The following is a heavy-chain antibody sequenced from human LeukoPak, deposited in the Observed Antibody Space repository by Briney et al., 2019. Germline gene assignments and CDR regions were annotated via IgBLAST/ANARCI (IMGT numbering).Heavy chain of an antibody. CDR2: IYYNGST. D-gene: IGHD3-3*01. Sequence: SETLSLTCTVSGGPVRSGSYYWNWIRQPPGKGLEWIGYIYYNGSTNYNPSLKSRVTISVDTSKNQFSLKVRSVTAADTAVYYCAKEERPNYYDFWSGYYENYNWFDPWGQGTLVTVSS. CDR1: GGPVRSGSYY. CDR3: AKEERPNYYDFWSGYYENYNWFDP. V-gene: IGHV4-61*01. J-gene: IGHJ5*02.